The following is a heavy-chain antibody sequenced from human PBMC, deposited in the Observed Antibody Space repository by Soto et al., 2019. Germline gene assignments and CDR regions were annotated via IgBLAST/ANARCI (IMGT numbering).Heavy chain of an antibody. J-gene: IGHJ6*02. V-gene: IGHV3-30*18. CDR1: GFTFSSYG. Sequence: QVQLVESGGGVVQPGRSLRLSCAASGFTFSSYGMHWVRQAPGKGLEWVAVISYDGSNKYYADSVKGRFTISRDNSKNTLSLQMNSLRAEDTAVYYCAKSHRVGIAAAGAYGMDVWGQGTTVTVSS. CDR2: ISYDGSNK. CDR3: AKSHRVGIAAAGAYGMDV. D-gene: IGHD6-13*01.